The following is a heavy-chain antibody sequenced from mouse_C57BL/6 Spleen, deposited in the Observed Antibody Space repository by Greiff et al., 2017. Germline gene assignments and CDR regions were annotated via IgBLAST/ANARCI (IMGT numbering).Heavy chain of an antibody. V-gene: IGHV1-69*01. Sequence: QVQLQQPGAELVMPGASVKLSCKASGYTFTSYWMHRVKQRPGQGLEWIGEIDPSDSYTNYNQKFKGKSTLTVAKSSSTAYMQLSSLTSEDSAVYYCARSRNYYAMDYWGQGTSVTVSS. CDR1: GYTFTSYW. CDR2: IDPSDSYT. J-gene: IGHJ4*01. CDR3: ARSRNYYAMDY.